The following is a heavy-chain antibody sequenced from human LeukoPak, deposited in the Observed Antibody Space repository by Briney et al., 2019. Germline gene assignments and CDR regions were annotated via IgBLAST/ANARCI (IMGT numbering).Heavy chain of an antibody. J-gene: IGHJ4*02. CDR1: GFTFNNYL. V-gene: IGHV3-7*05. D-gene: IGHD2-21*02. Sequence: GGSLRLSCVASGFTFNNYLMSWVRQAPGKGLEWVANIKQDGSEKYYVDSVKGRFTISRDNAKNSLYLQVNNLTAEDTAIYYCARDSPRPKPATAPYYWGQGTLVTVSS. CDR2: IKQDGSEK. CDR3: ARDSPRPKPATAPYY.